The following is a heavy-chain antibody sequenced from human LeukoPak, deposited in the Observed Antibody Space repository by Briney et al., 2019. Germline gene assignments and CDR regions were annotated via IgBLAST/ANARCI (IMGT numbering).Heavy chain of an antibody. CDR3: ASWPVGWYGEDS. J-gene: IGHJ4*02. CDR2: IYGGGST. V-gene: IGHV3-53*01. CDR1: GLSVSSNF. Sequence: GGSLRLSCAATGLSVSSNFMSWVRQAPGKGLEWVSVIYGGGSTYYADSVKGRFTISRDTPKNTLYLQMNSLRVEDTAGYYCASWPVGWYGEDSWGQGTLVTVSS. D-gene: IGHD6-19*01.